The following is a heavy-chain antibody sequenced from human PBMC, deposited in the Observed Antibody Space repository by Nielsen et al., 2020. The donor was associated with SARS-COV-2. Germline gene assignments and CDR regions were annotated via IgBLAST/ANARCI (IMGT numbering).Heavy chain of an antibody. V-gene: IGHV3-7*01. Sequence: GGSLRLSCAASGFTLTTFTMNWVRQAPGKGLEWVADIKPDGSEKVYVDSVKGRFTISRDNAKNSMSLQMNSLRVEDTAVYYCARDWSRAFDVWGQGTMVTVSS. J-gene: IGHJ3*01. CDR1: GFTLTTFT. CDR3: ARDWSRAFDV. CDR2: IKPDGSEK.